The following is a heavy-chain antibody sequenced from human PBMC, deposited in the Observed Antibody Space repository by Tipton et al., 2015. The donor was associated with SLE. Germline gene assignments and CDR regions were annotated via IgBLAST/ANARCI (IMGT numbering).Heavy chain of an antibody. J-gene: IGHJ4*02. CDR1: GDSITRSDCY. V-gene: IGHV4-39*07. D-gene: IGHD1-1*01. CDR3: ARGVLRPFDY. Sequence: TLSLTCKVSGDSITRSDCYWGWIRQPPGKGLEWIGNIYYTGRTYYNPSLKSRVTISLDTSKSQFSLELSSVTAADTAVYYCARGVLRPFDYWGQGTLVTVSS. CDR2: IYYTGRT.